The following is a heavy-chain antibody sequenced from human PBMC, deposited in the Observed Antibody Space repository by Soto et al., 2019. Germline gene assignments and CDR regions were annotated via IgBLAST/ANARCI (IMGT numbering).Heavy chain of an antibody. D-gene: IGHD3-10*01. CDR3: ARESDPGSYYFDY. J-gene: IGHJ4*02. V-gene: IGHV6-1*01. Sequence: SQTLSLTCSLSLDSFSSNSAACNWSRQSPSRGLEWLGRTYYRSKWYNDYAVSVKSRITINPDTSKNHFSLRMSSVNAADTDAYYCARESDPGSYYFDYWGRGTLVTVSS. CDR2: TYYRSKWYN. CDR1: LDSFSSNSAA.